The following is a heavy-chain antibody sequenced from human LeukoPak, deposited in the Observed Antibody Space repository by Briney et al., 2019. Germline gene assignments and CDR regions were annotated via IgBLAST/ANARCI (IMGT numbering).Heavy chain of an antibody. D-gene: IGHD6-13*01. CDR2: VSSGGGTTT. V-gene: IGHV3-48*03. Sequence: PGGSLRLSCAASGFTFSSYEMNWVRQAPGKGLEWVSYVSSGGGTTTYYADSVKGRFTISRDNSKNTLYLQMNSLRAKDTAVYYCAKAYFYSNTYFDYWGQGTLVTVSS. CDR3: AKAYFYSNTYFDY. CDR1: GFTFSSYE. J-gene: IGHJ4*02.